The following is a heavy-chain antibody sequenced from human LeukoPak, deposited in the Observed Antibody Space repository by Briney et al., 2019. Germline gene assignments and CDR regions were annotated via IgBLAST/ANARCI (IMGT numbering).Heavy chain of an antibody. D-gene: IGHD3-22*01. CDR1: GGSISSSTYY. CDR3: ARDYDSSGYYYESYYFDY. V-gene: IGHV4-39*07. Sequence: SETLSLTCTVSGGSISSSTYYWGWIRQPPGKGLEWIGTIYYSGSTYYNPSLKSRVTISVDTSKNQFSLKLSSVTAADTAVYYCARDYDSSGYYYESYYFDYWGQGTLVTVSS. J-gene: IGHJ4*02. CDR2: IYYSGST.